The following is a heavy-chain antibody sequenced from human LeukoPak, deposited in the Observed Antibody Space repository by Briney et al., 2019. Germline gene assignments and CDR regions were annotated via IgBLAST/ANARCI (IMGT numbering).Heavy chain of an antibody. CDR1: GFTFSTSW. D-gene: IGHD5-12*01. Sequence: GGSLRLSCAASGFTFSTSWMSWVRQVPGKGLEWVANIKKDGSETYYVDSVKGRFTISRDNAKNSLYLQTNSLRAEDTAMYYCARGRYSGTTYYFDYWGQGTLVTVSS. CDR3: ARGRYSGTTYYFDY. V-gene: IGHV3-7*03. J-gene: IGHJ4*02. CDR2: IKKDGSET.